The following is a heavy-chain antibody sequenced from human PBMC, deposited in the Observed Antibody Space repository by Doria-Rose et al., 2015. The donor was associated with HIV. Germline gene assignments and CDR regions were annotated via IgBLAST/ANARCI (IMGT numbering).Heavy chain of an antibody. J-gene: IGHJ5*02. CDR3: AKQAVNWFDP. Sequence: QVQLQQWGPGLVKPSETLSLTCTVSGGSVASGTPYWDWIRQTTGKGLEWIGTIYYSGTTYYNPCLRGRVTISLHTSKNQYSLKLISVTAADTGVYYCAKQAVNWFDPWGQGTLVTVSS. D-gene: IGHD6-25*01. CDR2: IYYSGTT. CDR1: GGSVASGTPY. V-gene: IGHV4-39*01.